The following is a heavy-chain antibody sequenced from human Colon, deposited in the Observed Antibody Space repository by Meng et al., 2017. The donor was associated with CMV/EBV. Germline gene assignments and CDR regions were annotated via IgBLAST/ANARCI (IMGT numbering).Heavy chain of an antibody. D-gene: IGHD2-15*01. V-gene: IGHV3-21*06. J-gene: IGHJ4*02. CDR2: ITTANAYK. CDR1: GFIFSSYG. Sequence: GGSLRLSCAASGFIFSSYGMSWVRQAPGKGLEWVSSITTANAYKSYAESVKGRFTISRDDAKSSLFLQMDSLTVDDTAVYYCARPLSPRSAYSALLAFWGQGTLVTVSS. CDR3: ARPLSPRSAYSALLAF.